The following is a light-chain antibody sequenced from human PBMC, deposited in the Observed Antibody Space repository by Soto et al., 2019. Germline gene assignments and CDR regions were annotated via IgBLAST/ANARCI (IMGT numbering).Light chain of an antibody. V-gene: IGLV2-14*01. CDR3: CSYTSSTTPL. CDR2: EVR. J-gene: IGLJ2*01. Sequence: QSVLTQPASVSGSPGQSITIACTGTNRDVGSYNLVSWYQQRPGEAPKLIISEVRNRPSGISYRFTGSKSGNTASLTISGLQAEDEADYYCCSYTSSTTPLFGGGTQLTVL. CDR1: NRDVGSYNL.